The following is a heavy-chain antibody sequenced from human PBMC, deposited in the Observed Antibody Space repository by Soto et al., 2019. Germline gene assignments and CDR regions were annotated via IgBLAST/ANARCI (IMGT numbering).Heavy chain of an antibody. CDR2: MNPNSGGT. D-gene: IGHD3-10*01. CDR3: ARGPVTMVRGVMTRVYGMDV. CDR1: GYTFTSYD. V-gene: IGHV1-8*01. J-gene: IGHJ6*02. Sequence: GASVKVSCKASGYTFTSYDINWVRQAAGQELEWMGRMNPNSGGTNYAQKFQGRVTMTRDTSISTAYMELSSLRSEDTATYYCARGPVTMVRGVMTRVYGMDVWGQGTTVTVSS.